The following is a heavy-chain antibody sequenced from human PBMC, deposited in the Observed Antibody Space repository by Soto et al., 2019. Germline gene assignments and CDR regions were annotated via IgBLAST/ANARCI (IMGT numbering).Heavy chain of an antibody. CDR1: GGSISGYY. CDR2: IYHSGST. Sequence: PSETLSLTCTVSGGSISGYYWSWIRQPPGKGLEWIGYIYHSGSTYYNPSLKSRVTISVDRSKNQFSLKLSSVTAADTAVYYCARSTRTVTTFDYWGQGTLVTVSS. V-gene: IGHV4-30-2*01. D-gene: IGHD4-17*01. CDR3: ARSTRTVTTFDY. J-gene: IGHJ4*02.